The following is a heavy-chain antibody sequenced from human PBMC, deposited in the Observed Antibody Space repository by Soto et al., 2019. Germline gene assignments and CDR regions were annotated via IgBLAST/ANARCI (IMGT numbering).Heavy chain of an antibody. D-gene: IGHD2-2*01. CDR1: GGSISSSSYY. V-gene: IGHV4-39*01. Sequence: QLQLQESGPGLVKPSETLSLTCTVSGGSISSSSYYWGWIRQPPGKGLEWIGSIYYSGSTYYNPSLKRRVTISVDTSKNQFSLKLSSVTAADTAVYYCASQILGYCSSTSCYGGAIGYWGQGTLVTVSS. J-gene: IGHJ4*02. CDR2: IYYSGST. CDR3: ASQILGYCSSTSCYGGAIGY.